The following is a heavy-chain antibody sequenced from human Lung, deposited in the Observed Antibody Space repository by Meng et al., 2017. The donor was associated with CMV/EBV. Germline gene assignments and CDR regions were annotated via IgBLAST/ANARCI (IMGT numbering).Heavy chain of an antibody. CDR1: GGTFSSYA. CDR3: ARGRYSGDDWGPYYYYGMDV. CDR2: IIPIFGTA. D-gene: IGHD5-12*01. V-gene: IGHV1-69*05. Sequence: SVXVSXXASGGTFSSYAISWVRQAPGQGLEWMGGIIPIFGTANYAQKVQGRVTITTDESTSTAYMELSSLRSEDTAVYYCARGRYSGDDWGPYYYYGMDVWGQGXTVTVSS. J-gene: IGHJ6*02.